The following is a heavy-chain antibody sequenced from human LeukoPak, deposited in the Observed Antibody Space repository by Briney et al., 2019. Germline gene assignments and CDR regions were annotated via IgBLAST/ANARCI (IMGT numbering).Heavy chain of an antibody. J-gene: IGHJ6*03. D-gene: IGHD5-18*01. CDR1: GLTFSSYG. CDR3: ARDRDTAMVTYYMDV. CDR2: IWYDGSNK. Sequence: GGSLRLSCAASGLTFSSYGMRWVRQAPGKGLEWVAVIWYDGSNKYYADSVKGLFTISRDNSKKTLYLQMNSLRAEDTAVYYCARDRDTAMVTYYMDVWGKGTTVTVSS. V-gene: IGHV3-33*01.